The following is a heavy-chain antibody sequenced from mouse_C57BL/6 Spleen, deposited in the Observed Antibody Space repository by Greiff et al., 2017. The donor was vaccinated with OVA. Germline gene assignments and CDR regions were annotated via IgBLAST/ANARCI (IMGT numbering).Heavy chain of an antibody. D-gene: IGHD1-1*01. CDR1: GFTFSSYG. V-gene: IGHV5-6*01. J-gene: IGHJ2*01. Sequence: EVMLVESGGDLVKPGGSLKLSCAASGFTFSSYGMSWVRQTPDKRLEWVATISSGGSYTYYPDSVKGRFTISRDNAKNTLYLQMSSLKSEDTAMYYCARHGNGSRSYYFDYWGQGTTLTVSS. CDR2: ISSGGSYT. CDR3: ARHGNGSRSYYFDY.